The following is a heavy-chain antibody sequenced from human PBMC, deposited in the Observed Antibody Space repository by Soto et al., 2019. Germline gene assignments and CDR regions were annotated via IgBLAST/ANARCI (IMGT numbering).Heavy chain of an antibody. Sequence: EVQLVESGGGLVKPGGSLRLSCAASGFTFSSYSMNWVRQAPGKGLEWVSPISSSSSYIYYADSVKGRFTISRDNAKNSLYLQMNSLRAEDTAVYYCARERANDYYYYGMDVWGQGTTVTVSS. CDR2: ISSSSSYI. V-gene: IGHV3-21*01. CDR3: ARERANDYYYYGMDV. CDR1: GFTFSSYS. J-gene: IGHJ6*02.